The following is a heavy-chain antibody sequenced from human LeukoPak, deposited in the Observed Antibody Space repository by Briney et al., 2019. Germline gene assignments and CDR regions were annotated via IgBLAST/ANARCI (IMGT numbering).Heavy chain of an antibody. J-gene: IGHJ4*02. CDR2: IIDSGST. CDR3: ATYGPTSGGYTFEY. Sequence: SETLSLTCAVSGGSISSGYWWSWVRQPPMKGLEWTGEIIDSGSTNYNPSLKGRITISLDKTKNQFSLNVNSVTAADTAVYYCATYGPTSGGYTFEYWGQGILVTVSS. D-gene: IGHD2-15*01. CDR1: GGSISSGYW. V-gene: IGHV4-4*02.